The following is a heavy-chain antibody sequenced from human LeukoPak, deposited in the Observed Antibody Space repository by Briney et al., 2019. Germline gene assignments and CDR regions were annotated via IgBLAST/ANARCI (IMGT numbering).Heavy chain of an antibody. Sequence: PGGSLRLSCAASGFTFSNYPLHWVRQAPGKGLDWMAVISKDGTEKHYADSVKGRFSISRDNSRNTLFLQLSGLRPEDTAIYYCARGGASGWYPYWGQGTLVTVSS. D-gene: IGHD6-19*01. J-gene: IGHJ4*02. CDR2: ISKDGTEK. CDR1: GFTFSNYP. CDR3: ARGGASGWYPY. V-gene: IGHV3-30*15.